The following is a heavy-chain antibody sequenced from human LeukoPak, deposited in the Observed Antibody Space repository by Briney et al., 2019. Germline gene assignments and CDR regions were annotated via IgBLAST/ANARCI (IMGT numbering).Heavy chain of an antibody. V-gene: IGHV1-2*02. Sequence: ASVRASCKASGYTFTGYYMHWVRQAPGQGLEWMGWINPNSGGTNYAQKLQSRVTMTRDTSISTAYTELSRLRSDDTAVYYCARHKKNYYYYYMDVWGKGTTVTVSS. CDR2: INPNSGGT. J-gene: IGHJ6*03. CDR1: GYTFTGYY. CDR3: ARHKKNYYYYYMDV.